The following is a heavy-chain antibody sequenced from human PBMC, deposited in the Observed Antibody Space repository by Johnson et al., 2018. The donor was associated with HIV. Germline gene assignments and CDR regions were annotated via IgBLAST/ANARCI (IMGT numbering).Heavy chain of an antibody. J-gene: IGHJ3*02. CDR2: ISYDGSNK. Sequence: VQLVESGGGVVQPVRSLRLSCAASGFTFSSYAMHWVRQAPGKGLEWVAVISYDGSNKYYADSVKGRFTISRDNSKNTLYLQMNSLRAEDTAVYYCARGLGPADAFDIWGQWTMVTVSS. CDR3: ARGLGPADAFDI. D-gene: IGHD2-2*01. V-gene: IGHV3-30-3*01. CDR1: GFTFSSYA.